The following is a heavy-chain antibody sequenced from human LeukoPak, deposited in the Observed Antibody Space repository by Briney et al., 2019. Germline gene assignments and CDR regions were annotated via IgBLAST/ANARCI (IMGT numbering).Heavy chain of an antibody. Sequence: GGSLRLSCAASGFTFNNYAMTWVRQAPGKGLEWVSSISSSGGTTYYADSVKGRFTISRDSSKNTLYLQMNSLRVEDTAIYYCAERRSNNAPTIDYWGQGTLVTVSS. V-gene: IGHV3-23*01. D-gene: IGHD2/OR15-2a*01. CDR3: AERRSNNAPTIDY. J-gene: IGHJ4*02. CDR1: GFTFNNYA. CDR2: ISSSGGTT.